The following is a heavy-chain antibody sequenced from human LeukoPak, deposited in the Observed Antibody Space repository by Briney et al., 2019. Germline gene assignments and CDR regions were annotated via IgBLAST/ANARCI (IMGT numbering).Heavy chain of an antibody. Sequence: GRSLRLSCAVSGFAFSDYGMHWVRQAPGKGLEWVAVVSYDGSHAYYADSVKGRFTISRDNSKNTLYLQMNSLRAEDTAVYYCARDRTSSGIAAAGCDYWGQGTLVTVSS. J-gene: IGHJ4*02. CDR3: ARDRTSSGIAAAGCDY. CDR2: VSYDGSHA. D-gene: IGHD6-13*01. V-gene: IGHV3-30*03. CDR1: GFAFSDYG.